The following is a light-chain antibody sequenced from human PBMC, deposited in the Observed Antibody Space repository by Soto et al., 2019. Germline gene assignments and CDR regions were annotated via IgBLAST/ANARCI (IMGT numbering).Light chain of an antibody. Sequence: QSALTQPRSVSGSPGQSVTISCTGTSSDVGGYNYVSWYQQHPGKAPKLMIYDVSKRPSGVPDRFSGSKSGNTASLTISWLQGEDEADYYCCSYAGSYTLVFGGGTKLTVL. CDR1: SSDVGGYNY. CDR3: CSYAGSYTLV. J-gene: IGLJ2*01. CDR2: DVS. V-gene: IGLV2-11*01.